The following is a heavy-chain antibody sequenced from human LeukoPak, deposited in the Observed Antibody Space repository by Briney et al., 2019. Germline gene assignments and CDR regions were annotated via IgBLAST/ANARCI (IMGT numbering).Heavy chain of an antibody. V-gene: IGHV3-30*02. Sequence: GGSLRLSCTTSGFSFRDYGMHWVRQASGKGLELVAFIQYDGNNIYYADSVKGRFAISRDDSKNTLYLEMNSLRPEDTALYYCAKDERFYGTNAGPLLDYGGQGTLVSVSS. CDR3: AKDERFYGTNAGPLLDY. J-gene: IGHJ4*02. CDR2: IQYDGNNI. CDR1: GFSFRDYG. D-gene: IGHD4/OR15-4a*01.